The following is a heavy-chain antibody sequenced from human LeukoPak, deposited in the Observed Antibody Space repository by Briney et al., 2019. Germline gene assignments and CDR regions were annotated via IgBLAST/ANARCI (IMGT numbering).Heavy chain of an antibody. D-gene: IGHD4-17*01. Sequence: QSGGSLRLSCAASGLTFDDYAMHWVRQAPGKGLEWVSGVSWNSGSIGYADSVKGRFTISRDNAKNSLYLQMNNLRAEDMALYYCAKGLSYGENGGDAFDIWGQGTMVTVSS. J-gene: IGHJ3*02. V-gene: IGHV3-9*03. CDR3: AKGLSYGENGGDAFDI. CDR2: VSWNSGSI. CDR1: GLTFDDYA.